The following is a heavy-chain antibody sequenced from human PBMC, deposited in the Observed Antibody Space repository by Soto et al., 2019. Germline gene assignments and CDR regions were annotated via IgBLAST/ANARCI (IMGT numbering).Heavy chain of an antibody. CDR1: GFTFSSYG. Sequence: GGSLRLSCAASGFTFSSYGMHWVRQAPGKGLEWVAVIWYDGSNKYYADSVKGRFTISRDNSKNTLYLQMNSLRAKDTAVYYCAREQQLVSNWFDPWGQGTLVTVSS. CDR3: AREQQLVSNWFDP. D-gene: IGHD6-13*01. J-gene: IGHJ5*02. CDR2: IWYDGSNK. V-gene: IGHV3-33*01.